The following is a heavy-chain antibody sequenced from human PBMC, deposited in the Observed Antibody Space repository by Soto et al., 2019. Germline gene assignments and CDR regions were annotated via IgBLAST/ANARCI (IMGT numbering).Heavy chain of an antibody. CDR2: IYWNDDK. CDR1: GFSLSTSGVG. V-gene: IGHV2-5*01. J-gene: IGHJ4*02. CDR3: AHARIAAAGSRERAFDY. D-gene: IGHD6-13*01. Sequence: SGPTLVNPTQTLTLTCTFSGFSLSTSGVGVGWNSQPPGKALEWLALIYWNDDKRYSPSLKSRLTITKDTSKNQVVLTMTNMDPVDTATYYCAHARIAAAGSRERAFDYWGQGTLVTVSS.